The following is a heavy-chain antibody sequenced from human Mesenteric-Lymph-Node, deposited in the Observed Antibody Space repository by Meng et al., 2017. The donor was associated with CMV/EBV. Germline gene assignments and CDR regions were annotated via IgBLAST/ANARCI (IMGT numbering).Heavy chain of an antibody. J-gene: IGHJ4*02. CDR2: IYSGGSST. V-gene: IGHV3-23*03. Sequence: GESLKISCAASGFTFSSYAMSWVRQAPGKGLEWVSLIYSGGSSTYYADSVKGRFTISRDNSKNTLYLQMNSLRAEDTAVYYCAKWSTDWGQGTLVTVSS. CDR1: GFTFSSYA. CDR3: AKWSTD.